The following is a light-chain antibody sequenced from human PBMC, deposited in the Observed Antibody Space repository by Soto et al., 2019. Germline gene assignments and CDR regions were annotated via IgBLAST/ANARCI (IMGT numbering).Light chain of an antibody. CDR3: SSYRSSGAVV. J-gene: IGLJ2*01. V-gene: IGLV2-14*03. CDR2: DVL. CDR1: SNDVGGHDY. Sequence: QSALTQPASVSGSPGQSITISCTGISNDVGGHDYVSWYQQHPGKAPKLLIYDVLVRPSGVSNRFSGSKSGNTASLTISGLQAEDEADYYCSSYRSSGAVVFGGGTKVTVL.